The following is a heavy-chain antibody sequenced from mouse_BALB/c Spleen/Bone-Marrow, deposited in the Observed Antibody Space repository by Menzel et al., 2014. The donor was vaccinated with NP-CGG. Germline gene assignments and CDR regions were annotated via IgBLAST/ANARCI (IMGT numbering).Heavy chain of an antibody. CDR2: IYPGNVNT. Sequence: VQLQQSGPELVEPGASVRISCKASGYTFTSYYIHWVKQRPGQGLEWIGWIYPGNVNTKYNEKFKGKATLTADKSSSTAYMQLSSLTSEDSAVYSCAREGGRYDFDYWGQGTTLTVSS. D-gene: IGHD2-14*01. CDR3: AREGGRYDFDY. CDR1: GYTFTSYY. V-gene: IGHV1S56*01. J-gene: IGHJ2*01.